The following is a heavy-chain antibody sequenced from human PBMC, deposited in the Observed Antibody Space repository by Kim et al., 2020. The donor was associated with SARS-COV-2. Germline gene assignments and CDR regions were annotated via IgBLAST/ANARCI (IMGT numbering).Heavy chain of an antibody. CDR1: GYTFSDYS. J-gene: IGHJ4*01. V-gene: IGHV1-2*02. CDR2: INPNTGGA. CDR3: ARDLGGFDSSGSFCH. Sequence: ASVKVSCKASGYTFSDYSIHWVRQAPRQGLEWMGWINPNTGGAKYAQKFQGGVTITRDTSISTAYMELTNLKLDDTAVYYCARDLGGFDSSGSFCHWGQGTLVTVSS. D-gene: IGHD3-22*01.